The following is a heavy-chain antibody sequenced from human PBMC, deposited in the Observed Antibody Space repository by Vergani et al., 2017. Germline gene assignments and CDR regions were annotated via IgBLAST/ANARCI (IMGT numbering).Heavy chain of an antibody. V-gene: IGHV3-30-3*01. D-gene: IGHD4-11*01. CDR3: ARXDSNYVFYYYYIDV. Sequence: QVQLVESGGGVVQPGRSLRLSCAASGFTFSSYAMHWVRQAPGKGLEWVAVISYDGSNKYYADSVKGRFTISRDNSKNTLYLQMNSLRAEDTAVYYCARXDSNYVFYYYYIDVWGKGTTVTVSS. J-gene: IGHJ6*03. CDR2: ISYDGSNK. CDR1: GFTFSSYA.